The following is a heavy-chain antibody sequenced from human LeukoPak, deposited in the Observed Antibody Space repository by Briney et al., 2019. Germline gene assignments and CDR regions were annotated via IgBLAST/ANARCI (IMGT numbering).Heavy chain of an antibody. CDR3: ARVVRDGSGYNYYFDY. J-gene: IGHJ4*02. V-gene: IGHV4-39*01. D-gene: IGHD3-22*01. CDR2: IYYTGST. Sequence: PSETLSLTCTVSGGSISRTIYYSGCIRQPPGKGLEWIGSIYYTGSTYYSPSLRSRVTISVDTSKNQFSLKLSAVTAADTAVYYCARVVRDGSGYNYYFDYWGQGTLVTVSS. CDR1: GGSISRTIYY.